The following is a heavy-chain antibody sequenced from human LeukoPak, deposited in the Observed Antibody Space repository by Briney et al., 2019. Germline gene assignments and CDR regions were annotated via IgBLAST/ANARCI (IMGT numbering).Heavy chain of an antibody. Sequence: GGSLRLSCAASGFTFSTYTMNWVRQAPGKGLEWVSSISNSATFIDYADSVKGRFTISRDNAKNSVYLQMSSLRAEDTAVYYCARPTTVTTISADAFDIWGQGTMVTVSS. CDR3: ARPTTVTTISADAFDI. CDR2: ISNSATFI. CDR1: GFTFSTYT. D-gene: IGHD4-17*01. J-gene: IGHJ3*02. V-gene: IGHV3-21*01.